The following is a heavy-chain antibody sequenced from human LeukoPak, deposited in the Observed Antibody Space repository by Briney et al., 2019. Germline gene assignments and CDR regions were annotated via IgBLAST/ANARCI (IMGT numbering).Heavy chain of an antibody. CDR2: INHSGST. CDR3: ARGSIAVAGTDYFDY. D-gene: IGHD6-19*01. J-gene: IGHJ4*02. V-gene: IGHV4-34*01. Sequence: SETLSLTCAVHGGSFSGYYWSWIRQPPGKGLEWIGEINHSGSTNYNPSLKSRVTISVDTSKNQFSLKLSSVTAADTAVYYCARGSIAVAGTDYFDYWGQGTLVTVSS. CDR1: GGSFSGYY.